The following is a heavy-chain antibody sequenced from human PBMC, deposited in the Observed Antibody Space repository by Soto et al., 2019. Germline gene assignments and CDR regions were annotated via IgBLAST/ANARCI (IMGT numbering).Heavy chain of an antibody. CDR1: GYTFTGYY. CDR3: ARGGTMVRGVGDYYGMDV. J-gene: IGHJ6*02. CDR2: INPNSGGT. V-gene: IGHV1-2*02. D-gene: IGHD3-10*01. Sequence: ASVKVSCKASGYTFTGYYMHWVRQAPGQGLEWMGWINPNSGGTNYAQKFQGRVTMTRDTSISTAYMELSRLRSDDTAVYYCARGGTMVRGVGDYYGMDVWGQGTTVTVSS.